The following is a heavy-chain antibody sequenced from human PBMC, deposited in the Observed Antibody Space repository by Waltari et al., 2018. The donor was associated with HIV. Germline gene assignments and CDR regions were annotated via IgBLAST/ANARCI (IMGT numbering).Heavy chain of an antibody. Sequence: QLQLQESGPGLVKPSETLSLTCTVSGGSISSSSYYWGWIRQPPGKGLEWIGSIYYSGSTYYNPSLKSRVTISVDTSKNQFSLKLSSVTAADTAVYYCARDSGKGGSRYYYDSSAQTGHYWGQGTLVTVSS. CDR3: ARDSGKGGSRYYYDSSAQTGHY. J-gene: IGHJ4*02. D-gene: IGHD3-22*01. CDR2: IYYSGST. V-gene: IGHV4-39*07. CDR1: GGSISSSSYY.